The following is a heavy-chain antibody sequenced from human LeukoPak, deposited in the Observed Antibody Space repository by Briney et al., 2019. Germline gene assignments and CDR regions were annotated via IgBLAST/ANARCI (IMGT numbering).Heavy chain of an antibody. CDR3: GRGLLWFGEATDNWSDP. D-gene: IGHD3-10*01. Sequence: SEPLSLACSLCWRYMSCCSYFWGWLRQPPGKGLEWSGSIYYSGSPFYHPSLKTRVPICVDTSKHQFSLKLSSVSAPDTAVYYCGRGLLWFGEATDNWSDPWGQGTPVTVS. CDR2: IYYSGSP. V-gene: IGHV4-39*01. J-gene: IGHJ5*02. CDR1: WRYMSCCSYF.